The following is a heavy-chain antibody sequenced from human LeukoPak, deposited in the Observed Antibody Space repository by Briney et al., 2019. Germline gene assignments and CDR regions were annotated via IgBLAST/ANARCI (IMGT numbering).Heavy chain of an antibody. Sequence: GGSLRLSCAASGFTFSDYYMSWIRQAPGKGLEWVSYISSSSSYTNYAASVKGRFTISRDNAKNSLYLQMNSLRAEDTAVYYCARDLARYDSSGPHDYWGQGTLVTVSS. J-gene: IGHJ4*02. CDR2: ISSSSSYT. D-gene: IGHD3-22*01. CDR1: GFTFSDYY. V-gene: IGHV3-11*06. CDR3: ARDLARYDSSGPHDY.